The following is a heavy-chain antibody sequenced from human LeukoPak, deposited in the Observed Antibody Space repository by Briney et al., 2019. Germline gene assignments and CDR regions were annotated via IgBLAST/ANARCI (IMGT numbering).Heavy chain of an antibody. CDR2: FDPEDGET. CDR1: GYTLTELS. J-gene: IGHJ4*02. Sequence: ASVKASCKVSGYTLTELSMHWVRQAPGKGLEWMGGFDPEDGETIYAQKFQGRVTMTEDTSTDTAYMELSSLRSEDTAVYYCATAVLDYGDPLFDYWGQGTLVTVSS. D-gene: IGHD4-17*01. CDR3: ATAVLDYGDPLFDY. V-gene: IGHV1-24*01.